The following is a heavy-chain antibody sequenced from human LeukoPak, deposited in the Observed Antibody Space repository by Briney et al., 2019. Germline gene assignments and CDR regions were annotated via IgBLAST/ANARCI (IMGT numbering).Heavy chain of an antibody. Sequence: TETLSLTCTVSGGSISSYYRSWIRQPAGKGLEWIGRIYTSGSTNYNPSLKSRVTMSVDTSKNQFSLKLSSVTAADTAVYYCAREKGYYDILTGSPFYYYGMDVWGQGTTVTVSS. V-gene: IGHV4-4*07. D-gene: IGHD3-9*01. CDR1: GGSISSYY. J-gene: IGHJ6*02. CDR3: AREKGYYDILTGSPFYYYGMDV. CDR2: IYTSGST.